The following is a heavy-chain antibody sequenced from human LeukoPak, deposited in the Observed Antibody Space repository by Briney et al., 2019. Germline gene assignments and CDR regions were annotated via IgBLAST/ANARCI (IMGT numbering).Heavy chain of an antibody. V-gene: IGHV4-61*01. J-gene: IGHJ4*02. Sequence: PSETLSLTCTVSGGSVSSGSYYWSWIRQPPGKGLEWIGYIYFSGSTTYNPSLNSRVTISVDTSKNKFSLKLTSVTAADTAVYYCARGAGDYARYYFDDWGQGTLVTVSS. D-gene: IGHD4-17*01. CDR3: ARGAGDYARYYFDD. CDR1: GGSVSSGSYY. CDR2: IYFSGST.